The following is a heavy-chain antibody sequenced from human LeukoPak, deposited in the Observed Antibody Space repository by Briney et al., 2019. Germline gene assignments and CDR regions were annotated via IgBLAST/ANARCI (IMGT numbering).Heavy chain of an antibody. J-gene: IGHJ4*02. V-gene: IGHV4-4*02. CDR2: IYHSGST. Sequence: SETLSLTCAVSGGSISSSHWWSWVRQPPGKGLEWIGEIYHSGSTNYNPSLKSRVTISVDKSKYQFSLKMTSVTAADTAVYFCARKTYTSGLFDYWGQGTQVTVSS. D-gene: IGHD5-18*01. CDR3: ARKTYTSGLFDY. CDR1: GGSISSSHW.